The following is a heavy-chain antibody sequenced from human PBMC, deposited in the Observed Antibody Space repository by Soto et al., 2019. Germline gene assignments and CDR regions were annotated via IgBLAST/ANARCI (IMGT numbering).Heavy chain of an antibody. CDR3: ATEREYTSAWSL. CDR1: GGSISSSY. J-gene: IGHJ4*02. Sequence: PSETLSLTCTVSGGSISSSYWSRIRQPPGKGLEWIGYIRYSGTTNYNPSLKSRVTISVDTSKSQFSLKLSSVTAADTAVYYCATEREYTSAWSLWGQGTLVTVSS. D-gene: IGHD6-13*01. V-gene: IGHV4-59*01. CDR2: IRYSGTT.